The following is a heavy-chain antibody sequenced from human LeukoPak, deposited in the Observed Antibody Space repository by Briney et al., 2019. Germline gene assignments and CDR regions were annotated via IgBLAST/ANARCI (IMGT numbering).Heavy chain of an antibody. V-gene: IGHV4-30-2*01. CDR3: ARDAGVGYFDY. J-gene: IGHJ4*02. Sequence: SQTLSLACAVSGGSISSGGYSWSWIRQPPGTGLEWIGYIYHSGSTYYNPSLKSRVTISVDRSKNQFSPKLSSVTAADTAVYYCARDAGVGYFDYWGQGTLVTVSS. CDR1: GGSISSGGYS. CDR2: IYHSGST. D-gene: IGHD1-26*01.